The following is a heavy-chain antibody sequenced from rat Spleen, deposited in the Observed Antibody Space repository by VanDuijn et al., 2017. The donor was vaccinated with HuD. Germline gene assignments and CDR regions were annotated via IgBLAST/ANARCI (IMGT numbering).Heavy chain of an antibody. Sequence: EVQLVESGGGLVQPGRSLKLSCVASGFTFNNYWMSWIRQAPGKGLEWVASISNTGGSIYYPDSVKGRFVISKDEAENTGYLQMNNLRSEDTAMYYCTGSNPNWFAYWGQGTLVTVSS. CDR3: TGSNPNWFAY. J-gene: IGHJ3*01. CDR2: ISNTGGSI. D-gene: IGHD3-4*01. CDR1: GFTFNNYW. V-gene: IGHV5-31*01.